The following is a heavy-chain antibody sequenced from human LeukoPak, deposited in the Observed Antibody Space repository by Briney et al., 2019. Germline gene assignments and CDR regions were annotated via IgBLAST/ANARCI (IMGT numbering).Heavy chain of an antibody. CDR1: GFNFSSYW. CDR2: IKQDGSEK. Sequence: GGSLRLSCAASGFNFSSYWMSWVRQAPGKGLEWVANIKQDGSEKYYVDSAKGRFTISIDHAKNSLYLQMNSLRAEDTAVYYCARDNAYMFDYWGQGTQVTVSS. CDR3: ARDNAYMFDY. V-gene: IGHV3-7*01. J-gene: IGHJ4*02. D-gene: IGHD5-24*01.